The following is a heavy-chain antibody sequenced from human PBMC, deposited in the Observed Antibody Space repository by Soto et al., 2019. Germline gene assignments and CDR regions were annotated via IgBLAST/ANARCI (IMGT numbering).Heavy chain of an antibody. V-gene: IGHV4-59*01. CDR2: IYYSGST. Sequence: SETLSLTCTVSGGSISSYYWSWIRQPPGKGLEWIGYIYYSGSTNYNPSLKSRVTISVDTSKNQFSLKLSSVTAADTAVYYCARESGYCSSTSCYVYMDVWGKGTTVTVSS. CDR3: ARESGYCSSTSCYVYMDV. J-gene: IGHJ6*03. CDR1: GGSISSYY. D-gene: IGHD2-2*03.